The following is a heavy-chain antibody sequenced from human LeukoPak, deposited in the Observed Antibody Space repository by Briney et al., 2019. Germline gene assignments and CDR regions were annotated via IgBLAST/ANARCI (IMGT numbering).Heavy chain of an antibody. Sequence: PGGSLRLSCAASGFTFSSYSMNWVRQAPGKGLEWVSSISSSSSYIYYAGSVKGRFTISRDNAKNSLYLQMNSLRAEDTAVYYCARDPVSTSGEGYFDYWGQGTLVTVSS. D-gene: IGHD2-2*01. J-gene: IGHJ4*02. V-gene: IGHV3-21*01. CDR1: GFTFSSYS. CDR2: ISSSSSYI. CDR3: ARDPVSTSGEGYFDY.